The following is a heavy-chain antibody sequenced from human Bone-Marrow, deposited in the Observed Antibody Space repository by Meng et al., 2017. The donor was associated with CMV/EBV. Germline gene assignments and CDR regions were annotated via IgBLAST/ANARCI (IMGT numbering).Heavy chain of an antibody. Sequence: GESLKISCAASGFTFSNAWMSWVRQAPGKGLEWVGRIKSKTDGGTTDYAAPVKGRFTISRDDSKNTLYLQMNSLRAEDTAVYYCARDLAYSSSFAYYFYYGMDVWGQGTTVTVSS. J-gene: IGHJ6*02. V-gene: IGHV3-15*05. CDR2: IKSKTDGGTT. CDR3: ARDLAYSSSFAYYFYYGMDV. D-gene: IGHD6-6*01. CDR1: GFTFSNAW.